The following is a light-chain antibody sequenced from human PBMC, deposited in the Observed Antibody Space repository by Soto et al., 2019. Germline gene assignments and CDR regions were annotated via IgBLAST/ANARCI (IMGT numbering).Light chain of an antibody. Sequence: NVLTKSACSLSLSAGESAIISSRATQSVSSSFLAWYQQRNGQAPRLLIFGASNRATGIPDRFSGSVYGTDFNLTINRLETEDFALYYCQQYGSSPPTFGQGTKVDIK. V-gene: IGKV3-20*01. CDR2: GAS. CDR1: QSVSSSF. J-gene: IGKJ1*01. CDR3: QQYGSSPPT.